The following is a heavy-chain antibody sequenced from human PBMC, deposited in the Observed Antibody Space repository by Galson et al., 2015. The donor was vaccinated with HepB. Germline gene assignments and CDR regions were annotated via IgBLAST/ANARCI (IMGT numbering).Heavy chain of an antibody. D-gene: IGHD5-18*01. J-gene: IGHJ5*02. CDR2: INHSGST. Sequence: ETLSLTCAVYGGSFSGYYWSWIRQPPGKGLEWIGEINHSGSTNYNPSLKSRVTISVDTSKNQFSLKLSSVTAADTAVYYCARMPFETAMDNNWFDPWGQGTLVTVSS. CDR3: ARMPFETAMDNNWFDP. CDR1: GGSFSGYY. V-gene: IGHV4-34*01.